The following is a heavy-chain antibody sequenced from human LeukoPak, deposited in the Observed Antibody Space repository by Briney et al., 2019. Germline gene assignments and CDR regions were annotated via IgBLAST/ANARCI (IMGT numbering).Heavy chain of an antibody. D-gene: IGHD1-14*01. Sequence: GGSLRLSCVASGFTFGKYWMSWVRQAPGKGLEWVSTISGSGGSTHYAGSVKGRFTISRDNSKNTLYLQMNSLRAEDTAVYYCAKLHNLNSDYWGQGTLVTVSS. CDR3: AKLHNLNSDY. CDR2: ISGSGGST. J-gene: IGHJ4*02. CDR1: GFTFGKYW. V-gene: IGHV3-23*01.